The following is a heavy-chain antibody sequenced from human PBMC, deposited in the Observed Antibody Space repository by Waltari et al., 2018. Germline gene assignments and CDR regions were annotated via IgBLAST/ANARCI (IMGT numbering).Heavy chain of an antibody. CDR1: GFTFGASH. J-gene: IGHJ3*02. Sequence: VQLVESGGGLVKPGGSLRLSCAASGFTFGASHMSWLRQSPGKGLEWVSYISSSGSTIYYADSVKGRFTISRDNDKNSLYLQMNSLRAEDTAVYYCAREGVSWGAFDIWGQGTMVTVSS. CDR3: AREGVSWGAFDI. CDR2: ISSSGSTI. D-gene: IGHD7-27*01. V-gene: IGHV3-11*04.